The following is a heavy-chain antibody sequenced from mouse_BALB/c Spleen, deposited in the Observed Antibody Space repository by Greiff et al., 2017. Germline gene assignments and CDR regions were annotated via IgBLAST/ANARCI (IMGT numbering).Heavy chain of an antibody. D-gene: IGHD4-1*01. CDR3: VRGDWDFDY. J-gene: IGHJ2*01. CDR2: IWTGGGT. CDR1: GFSLTSYD. Sequence: QVQLKESGPGLVAPSQSLSITCTVSGFSLTSYDISWIRQPPGKGLEWLGVIWTGGGTNYNSAFMSRLSISKDNSKSQVFLKMNSLQTDDTAIYYCVRGDWDFDYWGQGTTLTVSS. V-gene: IGHV2-9-2*01.